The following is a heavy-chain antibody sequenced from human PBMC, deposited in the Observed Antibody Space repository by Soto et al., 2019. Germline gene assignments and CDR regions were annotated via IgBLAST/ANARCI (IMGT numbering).Heavy chain of an antibody. CDR1: GGSFSGYY. V-gene: IGHV4-34*01. D-gene: IGHD3-16*01. J-gene: IGHJ6*02. CDR3: ARGRGGICDYYYGMDV. Sequence: PSETLSLTCAVYGGSFSGYYWSWIRQPPGKGLEWIGEINHSGSTNYNPSLKSRVTISVDTSKNQFSLKLSSVTAADTAVYYCARGRGGICDYYYGMDVWGQGTTVTVSS. CDR2: INHSGST.